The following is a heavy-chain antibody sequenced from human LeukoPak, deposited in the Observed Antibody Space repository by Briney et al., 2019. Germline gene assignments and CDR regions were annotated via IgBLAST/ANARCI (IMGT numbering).Heavy chain of an antibody. CDR2: IRYDGSNK. D-gene: IGHD1-1*01. CDR3: AKVRRTTGTTGFFDY. CDR1: GFTFSSYG. V-gene: IGHV3-30*02. J-gene: IGHJ4*02. Sequence: GGSLRLSCAASGFTFSSYGMHWVRHAPGKGLEWVAFIRYDGSNKYYADSVKGRFTISRDNSKNTLYLQMNSLRAEDTAVYYCAKVRRTTGTTGFFDYWGQGTLVTVSS.